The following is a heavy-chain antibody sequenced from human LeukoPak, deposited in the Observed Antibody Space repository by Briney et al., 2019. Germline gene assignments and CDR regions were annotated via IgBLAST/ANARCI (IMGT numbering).Heavy chain of an antibody. V-gene: IGHV4-31*03. D-gene: IGHD3-10*01. CDR2: IYYSGST. CDR1: GGSFSSGGYY. CDR3: AREGTGYDY. J-gene: IGHJ4*02. Sequence: SETLFLTCTVSGGSFSSGGYYWSWIRQHPGKGLEWIGYIYYSGSTYYNPTLKSRVTISVDTSKNQFSLKLSSVTAADAAVYYCAREGTGYDYWGQGTLVTVSS.